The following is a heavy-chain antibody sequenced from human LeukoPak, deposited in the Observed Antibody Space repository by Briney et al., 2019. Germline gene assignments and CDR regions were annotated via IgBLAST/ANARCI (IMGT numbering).Heavy chain of an antibody. CDR2: INHSGST. V-gene: IGHV4-34*01. D-gene: IGHD3-22*01. CDR3: ARGGNFYYYDSSGQNNWFDP. Sequence: PSETLSLTCAVYGGSFSGHYWSWIRQPPGKGLEWIGEINHSGSTNYNPSLKSRVTISVDTSKNQFSLKLSSVTAADTAVYYCARGGNFYYYDSSGQNNWFDPWGQGTLVTVSP. CDR1: GGSFSGHY. J-gene: IGHJ5*02.